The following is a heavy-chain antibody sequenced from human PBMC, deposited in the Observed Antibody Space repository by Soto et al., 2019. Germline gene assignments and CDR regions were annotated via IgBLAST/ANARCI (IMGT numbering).Heavy chain of an antibody. CDR1: GGSFSGYY. J-gene: IGHJ5*02. D-gene: IGHD2-2*02. CDR3: ARGYCSSTSCHNPFS. CDR2: INHSGST. Sequence: QVQLQQWGAGLLKPSETLSLTCAVYGGSFSGYYWSWIRQPPGKGLEWIGEINHSGSTNYNPSLQSRVTISVNTSKNQFSLKLRSVTAADTAVYYCARGYCSSTSCHNPFSWGQGTLVTVSS. V-gene: IGHV4-34*01.